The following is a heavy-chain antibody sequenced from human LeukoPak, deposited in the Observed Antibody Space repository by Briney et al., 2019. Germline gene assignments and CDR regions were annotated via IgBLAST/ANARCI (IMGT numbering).Heavy chain of an antibody. CDR2: IRSRANRYAS. CDR3: TREQVVGDFDY. CDR1: GFTFDDSA. D-gene: IGHD6-6*01. Sequence: PGGSLTLSCAASGFTFDDSAVHWVRQASGKGLEWVGRIRSRANRYASAYAASVKGRFTLSRDDSKNTAYLQMNSLTTEDTAVYYCTREQVVGDFDYWGQGTLVNVSS. V-gene: IGHV3-73*01. J-gene: IGHJ4*02.